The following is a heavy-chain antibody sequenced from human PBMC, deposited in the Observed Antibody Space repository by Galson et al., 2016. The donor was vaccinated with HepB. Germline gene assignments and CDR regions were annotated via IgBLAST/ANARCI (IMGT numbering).Heavy chain of an antibody. D-gene: IGHD6-19*01. V-gene: IGHV1-18*01. CDR3: ARTPSGRFTSGWTYFFDY. CDR2: ISGVPTRT. Sequence: SVKVSCKASGYTFRSHGVSWVRQAPGEGLEWIGWISGVPTRTNYAQRVQGRVTMTADSSTNTAYMELSSLRSDDSGIYFCARTPSGRFTSGWTYFFDYWGQGTLVTVSS. CDR1: GYTFRSHG. J-gene: IGHJ4*02.